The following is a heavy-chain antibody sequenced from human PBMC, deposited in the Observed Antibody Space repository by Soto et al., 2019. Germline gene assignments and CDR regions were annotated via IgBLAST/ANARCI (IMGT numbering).Heavy chain of an antibody. J-gene: IGHJ6*03. D-gene: IGHD2-2*01. Sequence: SETLSLTCTVSGGSISSGGYYWSWIRQHPGKGLEWIGYIYYSGSTYYNPSLKSRVTISVDTSKNKFSLKLSSVTAADTAVYYCARGKKHQQYYYYYMDVWGKGTTVTVSS. V-gene: IGHV4-31*03. CDR3: ARGKKHQQYYYYYMDV. CDR2: IYYSGST. CDR1: GGSISSGGYY.